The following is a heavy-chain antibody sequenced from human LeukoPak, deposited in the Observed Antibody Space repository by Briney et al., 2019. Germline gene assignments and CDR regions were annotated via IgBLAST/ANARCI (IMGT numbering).Heavy chain of an antibody. CDR2: IRYDGSNK. D-gene: IGHD3-16*01. Sequence: GGSLRLSCEASGFTFSSYGMHWVRQAPGKGLEWVAFIRYDGSNKYYADSVKGRFTISRDHSKNTLYLQMNSLRAEDTAVYYCAKNHDSNAYHTDDAFDIWGQGTMVTVSS. CDR1: GFTFSSYG. V-gene: IGHV3-30*02. J-gene: IGHJ3*02. CDR3: AKNHDSNAYHTDDAFDI.